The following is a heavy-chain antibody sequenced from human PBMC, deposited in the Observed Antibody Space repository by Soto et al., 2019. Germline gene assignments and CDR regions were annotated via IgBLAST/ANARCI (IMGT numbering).Heavy chain of an antibody. Sequence: GVLRLSCAASGFTFSSYAMSWVRQAPGKGLEWVSAISGSGDSTYYADSVKGRFTISRDTSKNTLYLQMDSLRAEDTALYYCAKSYSSNWYDYFDYWGQGTLVTVSS. V-gene: IGHV3-23*01. CDR2: ISGSGDST. CDR1: GFTFSSYA. J-gene: IGHJ4*02. CDR3: AKSYSSNWYDYFDY. D-gene: IGHD6-13*01.